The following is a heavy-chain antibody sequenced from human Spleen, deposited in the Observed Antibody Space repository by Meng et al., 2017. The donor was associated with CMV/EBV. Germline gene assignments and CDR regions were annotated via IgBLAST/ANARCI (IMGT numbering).Heavy chain of an antibody. J-gene: IGHJ4*02. CDR1: GFTFSSYA. CDR3: AKDSVSGYDLDY. CDR2: ISGSGGST. V-gene: IGHV3-23*01. D-gene: IGHD5-12*01. Sequence: SCAASGFTFSSYAMGWVRQAPGKGLGWVSAISGSGGSTYYADSVEGRFTISRDNSKNTLYLQMNSLRAEDTAVYYCAKDSVSGYDLDYWGQGTLVTVSS.